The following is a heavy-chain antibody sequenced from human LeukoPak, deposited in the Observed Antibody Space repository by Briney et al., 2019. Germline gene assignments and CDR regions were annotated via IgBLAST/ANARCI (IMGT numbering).Heavy chain of an antibody. V-gene: IGHV3-7*01. CDR2: IKQDRSEK. D-gene: IGHD4/OR15-4a*01. Sequence: PGGSLRLSCAASGFTFTNYWMSWVRQAPGKGLELVANIKQDRSEKYYVDSVKGRFTISRDNAKNSLYLQMNSLRAEDTAVYYCARLEGMTMEAPSHFDYWGQGTLVTVSS. CDR3: ARLEGMTMEAPSHFDY. CDR1: GFTFTNYW. J-gene: IGHJ4*02.